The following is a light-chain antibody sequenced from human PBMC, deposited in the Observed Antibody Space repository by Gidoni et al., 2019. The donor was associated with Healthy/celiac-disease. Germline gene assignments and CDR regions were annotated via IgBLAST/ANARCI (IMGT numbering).Light chain of an antibody. J-gene: IGKJ4*01. V-gene: IGKV4-1*01. CDR3: QQYYRAPPT. CDR2: WAS. Sequence: DIVMTQSPDSPAASLGESATINCKSSQSVLYSSHHKNYLAWYQQKPRQPPKLLIYWASTRESGVPDRFSGSGSGTDFTLTISSLQAEDVAVYYCQQYYRAPPTFGGGTKVEIK. CDR1: QSVLYSSHHKNY.